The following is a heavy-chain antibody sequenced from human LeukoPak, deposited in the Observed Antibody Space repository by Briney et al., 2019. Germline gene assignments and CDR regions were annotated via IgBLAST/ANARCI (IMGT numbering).Heavy chain of an antibody. CDR1: GFTFSNYN. D-gene: IGHD5-12*01. CDR2: INSVSSAM. J-gene: IGHJ4*02. V-gene: IGHV3-48*01. Sequence: GGSLRLSCAASGFTFSNYNMNWVRQAPGKGLEWVSFINSVSSAMYYGDSVKGRFTISRDNAKNSLYLQMNSLRAEDTAVYYCAQSGYDYRYRFDNWGQGTLVTVSS. CDR3: AQSGYDYRYRFDN.